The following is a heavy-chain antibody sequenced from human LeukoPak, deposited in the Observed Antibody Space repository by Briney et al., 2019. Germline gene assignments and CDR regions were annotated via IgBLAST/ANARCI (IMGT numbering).Heavy chain of an antibody. D-gene: IGHD1-26*01. V-gene: IGHV3-21*01. Sequence: GGSLRLSCAASGFSFSDYSMTWDRQAPGKALEWVSSISGNSFHIFYADSVKGRFTISRDNAYKSLYLQLNSLRAEDTAVYYCASGTIVGARGADNWGQGTLVTVSS. CDR1: GFSFSDYS. J-gene: IGHJ4*02. CDR2: ISGNSFHI. CDR3: ASGTIVGARGADN.